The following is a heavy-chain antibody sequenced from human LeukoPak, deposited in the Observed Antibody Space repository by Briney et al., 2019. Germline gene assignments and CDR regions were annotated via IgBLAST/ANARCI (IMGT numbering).Heavy chain of an antibody. J-gene: IGHJ4*02. Sequence: PSQTLSLTCTVSGGSISSGGYYWSWIRQHPGKGLEWIGYIYYSGSTYYNPSLKSRVTISVDTSKNQFSLKLSSVTAADTAVYYCARDPYGEGNFDYWGQGTLVTVSS. CDR1: GGSISSGGYY. CDR2: IYYSGST. V-gene: IGHV4-31*03. D-gene: IGHD3-10*01. CDR3: ARDPYGEGNFDY.